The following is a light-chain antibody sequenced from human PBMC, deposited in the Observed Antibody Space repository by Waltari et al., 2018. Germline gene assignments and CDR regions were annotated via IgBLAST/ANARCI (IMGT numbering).Light chain of an antibody. CDR1: SSDVGSYNR. CDR2: EVN. Sequence: QSALTQPPSVSGSPGQSVIISCTGTSSDVGSYNRVPWYQQPPGTAPKLMIYEVNNRPSGVPDRFSGSKSGNTASRTISGLQAEDEADYYCRSYTSSSTWVFGGGTKLTVL. CDR3: RSYTSSSTWV. V-gene: IGLV2-18*02. J-gene: IGLJ3*02.